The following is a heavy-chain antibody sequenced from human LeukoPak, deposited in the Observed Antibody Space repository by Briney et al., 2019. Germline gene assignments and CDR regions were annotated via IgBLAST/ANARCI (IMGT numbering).Heavy chain of an antibody. J-gene: IGHJ4*02. CDR2: INHSGST. V-gene: IGHV4-34*01. CDR3: ARGRALPRGYCSGGSCRPFDY. Sequence: PSETLSLTCAVYGGSFSGYYWSWIRQPPGKGLEWIGEINHSGSTNYNPSLKSRVTISVDTSKNQFSLKLSSVTAADTAVYYCARGRALPRGYCSGGSCRPFDYWGQGTLVTVSS. D-gene: IGHD2-15*01. CDR1: GGSFSGYY.